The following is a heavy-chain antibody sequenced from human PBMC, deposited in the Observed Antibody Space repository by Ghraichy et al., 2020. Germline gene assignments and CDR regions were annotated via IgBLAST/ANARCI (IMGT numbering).Heavy chain of an antibody. CDR3: AREGSIVGATDWFDP. Sequence: SETLSLTCAISGDSVSSNSAAWNWIRQSPSRGLEWLGRTYYRSKWYNDYAVSVKSRITINPDTSKNQFSLQLNSVTPEDTAVYYWAREGSIVGATDWFDPWGQGTLVTVSS. CDR1: GDSVSSNSAA. V-gene: IGHV6-1*01. J-gene: IGHJ5*02. D-gene: IGHD1-26*01. CDR2: TYYRSKWYN.